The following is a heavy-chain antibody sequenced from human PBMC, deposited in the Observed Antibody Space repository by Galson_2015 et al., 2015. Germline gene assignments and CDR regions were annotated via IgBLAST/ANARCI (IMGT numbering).Heavy chain of an antibody. V-gene: IGHV3-30*18. J-gene: IGHJ4*02. Sequence: SLRLSCAASGFTFSSYGMHWVRQAPGKGLEWVAVISYDGSNKYYADSVKGRFTISRDNSKNTLYLQMNSLRAEDTAVYYCAKGPSDYVLYFDYWGQGTLVTVSS. CDR2: ISYDGSNK. CDR3: AKGPSDYVLYFDY. D-gene: IGHD4-17*01. CDR1: GFTFSSYG.